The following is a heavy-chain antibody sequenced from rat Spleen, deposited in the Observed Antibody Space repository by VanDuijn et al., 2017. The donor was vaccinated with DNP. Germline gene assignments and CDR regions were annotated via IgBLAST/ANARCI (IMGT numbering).Heavy chain of an antibody. CDR3: TTDFERGY. D-gene: IGHD1-11*01. CDR1: GFTFSDYY. CDR2: ISYDGSRT. Sequence: EVQLVESGGGLVQPGRSLKLSCAASGFTFSDYYMAWVRQAPTKGLEWVAYISYDGSRTYFRDSVKGRFTISRDNAKSTLYLQMDSLRSEDTATYYCTTDFERGYWGQGVMVTVSS. V-gene: IGHV5-20*01. J-gene: IGHJ2*01.